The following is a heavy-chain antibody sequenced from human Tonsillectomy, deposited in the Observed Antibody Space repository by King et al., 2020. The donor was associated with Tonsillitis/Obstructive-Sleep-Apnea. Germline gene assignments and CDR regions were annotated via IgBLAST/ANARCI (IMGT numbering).Heavy chain of an antibody. Sequence: VQLVESGAEVKKPGESLKISCKGSGSIFTSYWIGWVRQMPGKGLEWMGIINPGDSDTRYSPSFPGHVTISADKSIITAYLQWSSLKASDTAMYYCASGRGVVTHYGYDYWGQGTLVTVSA. CDR1: GSIFTSYW. CDR2: INPGDSDT. D-gene: IGHD3-3*01. CDR3: ASGRGVVTHYGYDY. V-gene: IGHV5-51*01. J-gene: IGHJ4*02.